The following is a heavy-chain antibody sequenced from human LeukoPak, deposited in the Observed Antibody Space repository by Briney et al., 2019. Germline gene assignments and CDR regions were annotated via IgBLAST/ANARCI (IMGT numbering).Heavy chain of an antibody. V-gene: IGHV3-48*03. Sequence: PGGSLRLSCAASGFTFSSYEMNWVRQAPGKGLEWVSYISSSGSTIYYADSVKGRFTISRDNAKNSLYLQMNSLRAEDTAVYYCARDRDSSRPFDYWGQGTLVTVSS. D-gene: IGHD6-19*01. CDR3: ARDRDSSRPFDY. CDR1: GFTFSSYE. J-gene: IGHJ4*02. CDR2: ISSSGSTI.